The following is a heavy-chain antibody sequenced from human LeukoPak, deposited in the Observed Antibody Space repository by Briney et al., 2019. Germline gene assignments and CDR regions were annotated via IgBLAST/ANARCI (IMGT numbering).Heavy chain of an antibody. CDR1: GVSISSYY. CDR2: IYYSGST. Sequence: SETLSLTCTVSGVSISSYYWSWIRQPPGKGLEWIGYIYYSGSTNYNPSLKSRVTISVDTSKNQFSLKLSSVTAADTAVYYCASQYCSSTSCSDWFDPWGQGTLVTVSS. D-gene: IGHD2-2*01. CDR3: ASQYCSSTSCSDWFDP. J-gene: IGHJ5*02. V-gene: IGHV4-59*01.